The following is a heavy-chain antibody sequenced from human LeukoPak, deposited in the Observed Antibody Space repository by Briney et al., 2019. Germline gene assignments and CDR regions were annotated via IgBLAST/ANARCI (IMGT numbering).Heavy chain of an antibody. Sequence: GGSLRLSCAVSGFTFSDHYMDWVRQAPGKGLEWVGRTRKKTKSYSTEYAASVKGRFTISRDDSKNSLYLQMNSLKTEDTAVYYCGRGLADWGQGTLVTVSS. V-gene: IGHV3-72*01. CDR3: GRGLAD. J-gene: IGHJ4*02. CDR1: GFTFSDHY. CDR2: TRKKTKSYST.